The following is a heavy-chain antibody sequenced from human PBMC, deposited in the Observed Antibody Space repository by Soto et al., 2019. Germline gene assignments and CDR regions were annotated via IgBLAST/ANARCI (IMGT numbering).Heavy chain of an antibody. CDR2: IYYSGTT. V-gene: IGHV4-28*01. CDR3: ARREIQGPIDY. CDR1: GYSISSSNW. D-gene: IGHD1-26*01. Sequence: QVQLQESGPGLVKPSDTLSLTCAVSGYSISSSNWWGWIRQPPGKGLEWIGYIYYSGTTYYNPSLQSLVPMSVDTSKNQFSLKLASGTAVDPAVYYCARREIQGPIDYWGQGTLVTVSS. J-gene: IGHJ4*02.